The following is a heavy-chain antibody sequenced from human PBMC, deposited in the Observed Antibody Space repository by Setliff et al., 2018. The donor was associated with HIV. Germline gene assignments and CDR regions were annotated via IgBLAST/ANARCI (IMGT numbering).Heavy chain of an antibody. V-gene: IGHV4-39*07. J-gene: IGHJ3*02. D-gene: IGHD6-19*01. CDR2: IYHSGST. Sequence: SETLSLTCTVYGGSLTNYYWGWIRQPPGKGLEWIGSIYHSGSTYYSPSLKSRVTISVDTSKNQFSLKLSSVTAADTAVYYCASFGGWYPDAFDIWGQGTMVTVSS. CDR1: GGSLTNYY. CDR3: ASFGGWYPDAFDI.